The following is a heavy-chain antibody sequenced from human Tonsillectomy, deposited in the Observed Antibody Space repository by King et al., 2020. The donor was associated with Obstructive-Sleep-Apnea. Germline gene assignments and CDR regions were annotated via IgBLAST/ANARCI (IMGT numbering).Heavy chain of an antibody. CDR1: GFTFSSYW. CDR2: MKKDGSEK. Sequence: VQLVESGGGLVQPGGSLRLSCAASGFTFSSYWMSWVRQSPGKGLEWVANMKKDGSEKYYVDSVKGRLTFSRDNAKNSLHLQMNSLRAEDTAVYYCARVPQYYFDYWGQGTLVTVSS. CDR3: ARVPQYYFDY. V-gene: IGHV3-7*01. J-gene: IGHJ4*02.